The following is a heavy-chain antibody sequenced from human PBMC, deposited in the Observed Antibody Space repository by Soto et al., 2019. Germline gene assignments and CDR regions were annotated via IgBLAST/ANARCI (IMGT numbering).Heavy chain of an antibody. J-gene: IGHJ6*02. Sequence: GGSLRLSCAASGFTRSTYWMHWVRQSPEKGLVWVSRINGDGSSTAYADSVKGRFTISRDNAKNSLYLQMNSLRAEDTAVYYCARVVDYYDPYYYYGMDVLGQGTTVTGSS. V-gene: IGHV3-74*01. CDR3: ARVVDYYDPYYYYGMDV. CDR2: INGDGSST. CDR1: GFTRSTYW. D-gene: IGHD3-22*01.